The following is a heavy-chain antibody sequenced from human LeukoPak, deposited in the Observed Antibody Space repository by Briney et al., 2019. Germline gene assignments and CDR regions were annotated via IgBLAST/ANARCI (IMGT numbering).Heavy chain of an antibody. D-gene: IGHD1-20*01. J-gene: IGHJ4*02. CDR3: VRESITRASSIPDHFDS. Sequence: SETLSLTCTVSGGSLSSSSSYWSWIRQPAGKGLEWTGRIYTSGSANYNPSLKSRVTISVDTSKNQFSLNLSSVTAADTAVYYCVRESITRASSIPDHFDSSGRGTLVTVSS. V-gene: IGHV4-61*02. CDR1: GGSLSSSSSY. CDR2: IYTSGSA.